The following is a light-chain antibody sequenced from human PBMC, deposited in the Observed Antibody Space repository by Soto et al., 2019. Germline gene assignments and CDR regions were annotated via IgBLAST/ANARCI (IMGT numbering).Light chain of an antibody. Sequence: EIVMTQSPPTLSVSPGERAALSCRASQSIRSKLAWYQQKPGQAPRLLIYGASTRATGIPARFSGSGSGTEFSLTINSLQSEDFAVYYCQQYNNWPAITFGQGTRLEI. CDR2: GAS. CDR3: QQYNNWPAIT. V-gene: IGKV3D-15*01. CDR1: QSIRSK. J-gene: IGKJ5*01.